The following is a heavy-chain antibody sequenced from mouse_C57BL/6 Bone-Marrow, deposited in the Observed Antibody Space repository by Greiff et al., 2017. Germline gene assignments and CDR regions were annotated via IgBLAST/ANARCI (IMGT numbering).Heavy chain of an antibody. CDR3: TRITTVVPSFAY. Sequence: VQLQQSGAELVRPGASVTLSCKASGYTFTDYEMHWVKQTPVHGLEWIGAIDPETGGTAYNQKFKGKAILTADKSSSTAYMELRSLTSEDSAVYYCTRITTVVPSFAYWGQGTLVTVSA. D-gene: IGHD1-1*01. CDR1: GYTFTDYE. J-gene: IGHJ3*01. V-gene: IGHV1-15*01. CDR2: IDPETGGT.